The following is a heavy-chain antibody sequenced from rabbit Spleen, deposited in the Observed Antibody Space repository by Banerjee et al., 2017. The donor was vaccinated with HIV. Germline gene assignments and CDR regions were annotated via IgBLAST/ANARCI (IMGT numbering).Heavy chain of an antibody. CDR2: IFTSDDLT. D-gene: IGHD8-1*01. Sequence: QEQLEESGGDLVKPGASLTLTCTASGFSFSSGYYMCWVRQAPGKGLEWIACIFTSDDLTYYANWAKGRFTISETSSTTVTLLMTRLTAADTATYFCARDTGSSFSSYGMDLWGPGTLVTVS. V-gene: IGHV1S45*01. J-gene: IGHJ6*01. CDR3: ARDTGSSFSSYGMDL. CDR1: GFSFSSGYY.